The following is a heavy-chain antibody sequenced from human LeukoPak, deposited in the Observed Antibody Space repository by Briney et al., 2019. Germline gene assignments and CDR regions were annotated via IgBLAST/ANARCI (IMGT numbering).Heavy chain of an antibody. V-gene: IGHV3-33*01. D-gene: IGHD3-10*01. J-gene: IGHJ4*02. Sequence: PGGSLRLSCAASGFTFSSYGMHRVRQAPGKGLEWVAVIWYDGSNKYYADSVKGRFTISRDNSKNTLYLQMNSLRAEDTAVYYCARENWDYGSGSYYPPDYWGQGTLVTVSS. CDR1: GFTFSSYG. CDR2: IWYDGSNK. CDR3: ARENWDYGSGSYYPPDY.